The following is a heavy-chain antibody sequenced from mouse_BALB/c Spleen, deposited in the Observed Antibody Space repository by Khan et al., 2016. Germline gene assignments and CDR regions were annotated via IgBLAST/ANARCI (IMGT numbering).Heavy chain of an antibody. J-gene: IGHJ3*01. CDR3: TRGGSIYDGYRVAY. Sequence: QIQLVQSGPELKKPGETVKISCKASGYTFTNYGMNWVKQAPGMDLKWMGWIDTYTGGPTYADDFKGRFAFSLETSASTAYLQINTLKIEDTATYYCTRGGSIYDGYRVAYWGQGTLVTVSA. D-gene: IGHD2-3*01. V-gene: IGHV9-3-1*01. CDR1: GYTFTNYG. CDR2: IDTYTGGP.